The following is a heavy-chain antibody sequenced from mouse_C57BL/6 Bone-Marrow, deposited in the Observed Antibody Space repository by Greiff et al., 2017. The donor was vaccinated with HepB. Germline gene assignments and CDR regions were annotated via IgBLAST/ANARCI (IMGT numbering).Heavy chain of an antibody. Sequence: EVQVVESGGDLVKPGGSLKLSCAASGFTFSSYGMSWVRQTPDKRLEWVATISSGGSYTYYPDSVKGRFTISRDNAKNTLYLQMSSLKSEDTAMYYCARRVGITTVVAHEDHWYFDVWGTGTTVTVSS. CDR1: GFTFSSYG. CDR3: ARRVGITTVVAHEDHWYFDV. J-gene: IGHJ1*03. D-gene: IGHD1-1*01. CDR2: ISSGGSYT. V-gene: IGHV5-6*01.